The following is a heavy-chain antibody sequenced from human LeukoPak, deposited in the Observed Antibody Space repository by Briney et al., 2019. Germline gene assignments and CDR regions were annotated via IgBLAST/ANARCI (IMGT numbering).Heavy chain of an antibody. Sequence: SETLSLTCTVSGGSISSYYWSWIRQPPGKGLEWIGYIYYSGSTNYNPSLKGRVTISVDTSKNQFSLKLSSVTAADTAVYYCAREDYYGSGSYGGWFDPWGQGTLVTVSS. CDR1: GGSISSYY. J-gene: IGHJ5*02. CDR3: AREDYYGSGSYGGWFDP. D-gene: IGHD3-10*01. V-gene: IGHV4-59*01. CDR2: IYYSGST.